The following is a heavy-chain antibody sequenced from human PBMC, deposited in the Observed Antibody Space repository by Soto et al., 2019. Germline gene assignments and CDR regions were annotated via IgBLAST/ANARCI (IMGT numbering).Heavy chain of an antibody. D-gene: IGHD3-22*01. CDR2: ISAYNGNT. V-gene: IGHV1-18*01. J-gene: IGHJ5*02. Sequence: QVQLVQSGAEVKKPGASVKVSCKASGYTFTSYGISWVRQAPGQGLEWMGWISAYNGNTNYAQKLQGRVTMTTDTSTSTAYMELRSLRSDDTAVYYCARVPRITMIVVVTPRWFDPWGQGTLVTVSS. CDR3: ARVPRITMIVVVTPRWFDP. CDR1: GYTFTSYG.